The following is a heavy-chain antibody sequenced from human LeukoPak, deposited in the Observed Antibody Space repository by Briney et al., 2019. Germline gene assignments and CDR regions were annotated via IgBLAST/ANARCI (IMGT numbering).Heavy chain of an antibody. J-gene: IGHJ4*02. D-gene: IGHD5-12*01. Sequence: GGSLRLSCAASGFTLSDYYMSWIRQAPGKGLEWVSYISSSGSTIYYADSVKGRFTISRNNAKNSLYLQMNSLRAEDTAVYYCARAGVATILFDYWGQGTLVTVSS. CDR3: ARAGVATILFDY. V-gene: IGHV3-11*01. CDR2: ISSSGSTI. CDR1: GFTLSDYY.